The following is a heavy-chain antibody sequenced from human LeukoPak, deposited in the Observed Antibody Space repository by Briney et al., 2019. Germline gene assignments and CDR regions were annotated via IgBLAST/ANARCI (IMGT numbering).Heavy chain of an antibody. V-gene: IGHV3-23*01. CDR3: ARVTLDTAMAYYYFDY. J-gene: IGHJ4*02. CDR2: ISGSGGST. Sequence: GGSLRLSCAASGFTFSSYAMSWVRQAPGKGLEWVSTISGSGGSTYYADSVKGRFTISRDNSKNTLYLQMNSLRAEDTAVYYCARVTLDTAMAYYYFDYWGQGTLVTVSS. CDR1: GFTFSSYA. D-gene: IGHD5-18*01.